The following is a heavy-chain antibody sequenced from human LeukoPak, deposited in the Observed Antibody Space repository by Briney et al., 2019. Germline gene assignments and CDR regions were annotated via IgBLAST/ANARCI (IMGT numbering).Heavy chain of an antibody. CDR1: GGSISSSNW. CDR3: ARAPVRNYYDSSGYLDY. V-gene: IGHV4-4*02. J-gene: IGHJ4*02. D-gene: IGHD3-22*01. CDR2: LYYSGST. Sequence: KPSGTLSLTCAVSGGSISSSNWWSWVRQPPGKGLEWIGYLYYSGSTNYNPSLKSRVTISVDTSKNQFSLKLSSVTPADTAVYYCARAPVRNYYDSSGYLDYWGQGTLVTVSS.